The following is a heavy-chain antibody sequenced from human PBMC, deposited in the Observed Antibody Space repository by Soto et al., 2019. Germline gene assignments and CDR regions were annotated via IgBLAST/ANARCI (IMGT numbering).Heavy chain of an antibody. D-gene: IGHD3-10*01. CDR3: ARVSGYYYGRYV. J-gene: IGHJ6*02. CDR2: ITSSSGYI. Sequence: EVQLVESGGGLVKPGGSLRLSCAASGFTFSTYTMNWVRQAPGKGLEWVSSITSSSGYIYYADSVKGRFTIPRDNAENSLYLQMNSLRAEDTAVYYCARVSGYYYGRYVWGQGTTVTVSS. CDR1: GFTFSTYT. V-gene: IGHV3-21*02.